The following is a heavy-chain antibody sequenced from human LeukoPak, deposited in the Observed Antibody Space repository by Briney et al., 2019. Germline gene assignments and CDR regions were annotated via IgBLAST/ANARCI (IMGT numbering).Heavy chain of an antibody. CDR2: ITISSNFI. Sequence: GGSLRLSCVASGFSLSSYSMNWVRQAPGKGLEWVSSITISSNFIYYADSVKGRFTISRDNAKSSLYLQMNSLRAEDTAVYFCARDGHGDGILTGYSYFGMDVWGQGTTVTVSS. CDR3: ARDGHGDGILTGYSYFGMDV. J-gene: IGHJ6*02. V-gene: IGHV3-21*06. CDR1: GFSLSSYS. D-gene: IGHD3-9*01.